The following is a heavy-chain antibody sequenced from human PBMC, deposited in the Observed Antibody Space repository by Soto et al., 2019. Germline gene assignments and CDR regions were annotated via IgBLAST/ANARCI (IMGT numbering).Heavy chain of an antibody. CDR2: IIPIFGTE. CDR3: ASGVHAGAGVGVLCDP. J-gene: IGHJ5*02. Sequence: QVQLVQSGAEVKKPGSSVKVSCKASGGTFSSYAISWVRQAPGQGLEWMGGIIPIFGTENYAQKFQGRVTITADESTSTADMELSSVRYEDTAVYYCASGVHAGAGVGVLCDPWGQGSLVTFSA. CDR1: GGTFSSYA. V-gene: IGHV1-69*01. D-gene: IGHD3-10*01.